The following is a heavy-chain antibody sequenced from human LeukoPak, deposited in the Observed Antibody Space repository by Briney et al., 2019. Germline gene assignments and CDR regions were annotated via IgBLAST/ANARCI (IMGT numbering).Heavy chain of an antibody. V-gene: IGHV3-66*01. CDR2: IYAGGST. CDR3: ATDISSSPLGF. J-gene: IGHJ4*01. D-gene: IGHD6-13*01. Sequence: GGSLRLSCAVSGFRVTNDYMNWVRQAPGKGLEWGSIIYAGGSTYYADSVKGRFTISRDSSNNTLFLQISNLRADDSGLYYCATDISSSPLGFWGHGTLVTVSS. CDR1: GFRVTNDY.